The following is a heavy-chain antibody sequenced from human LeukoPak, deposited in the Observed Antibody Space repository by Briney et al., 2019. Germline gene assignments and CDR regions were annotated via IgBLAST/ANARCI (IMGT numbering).Heavy chain of an antibody. CDR1: GYTFTSYD. Sequence: VASVKVSCKASGYTFTSYDINWVRQATGQGLEWMGWMNPNSGNTGYAQKFQGRVTMTRNTSISTAYMELSSLRSEDTAVYYCARVPIAAAGFENDWGQGTLVTVSS. CDR2: MNPNSGNT. J-gene: IGHJ4*02. V-gene: IGHV1-8*01. CDR3: ARVPIAAAGFEND. D-gene: IGHD6-13*01.